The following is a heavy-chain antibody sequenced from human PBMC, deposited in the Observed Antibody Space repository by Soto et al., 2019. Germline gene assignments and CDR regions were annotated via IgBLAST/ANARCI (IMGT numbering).Heavy chain of an antibody. Sequence: SETLSLTCTVSGGSMSSGDYYWSWIRQPPGKGLEWIGYILYSGSTYYNPSLKSRVTMSVDTSKNQFSLKLSSVTAADTAVYFCALRYCSGPTCSHDAFDIWGQGTMVTVSS. CDR2: ILYSGST. J-gene: IGHJ3*02. CDR3: ALRYCSGPTCSHDAFDI. CDR1: GGSMSSGDYY. D-gene: IGHD2-15*01. V-gene: IGHV4-30-4*01.